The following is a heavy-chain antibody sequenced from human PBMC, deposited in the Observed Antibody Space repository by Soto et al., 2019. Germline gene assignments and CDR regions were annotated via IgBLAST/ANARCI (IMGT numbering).Heavy chain of an antibody. Sequence: VGSLRLSCAASGFTFSDYYMSWIRQAPGRGLEWVSYISSSGSTIYYADSVKGRFTISRDNAKNSLYLQMNSLRAEDTAVYYCARDYGGYYYDSSGYLVWGQGTLVTVSS. CDR2: ISSSGSTI. CDR1: GFTFSDYY. CDR3: ARDYGGYYYDSSGYLV. V-gene: IGHV3-11*01. D-gene: IGHD3-22*01. J-gene: IGHJ4*02.